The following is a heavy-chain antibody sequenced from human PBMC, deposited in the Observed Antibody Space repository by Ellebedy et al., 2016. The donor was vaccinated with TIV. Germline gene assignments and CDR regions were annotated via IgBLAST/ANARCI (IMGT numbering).Heavy chain of an antibody. D-gene: IGHD3-10*01. CDR1: GFTFSSYA. Sequence: GESLKISCAASGFTFSSYAMSWVRQAPGKGLEWVSAISGSGGSTYYADSVKGRFTISRDNSKNTLYLQMNSLRAEDTAVYYCAKDRGLYGMDVWGQGTTVTVSS. CDR2: ISGSGGST. CDR3: AKDRGLYGMDV. J-gene: IGHJ6*02. V-gene: IGHV3-23*01.